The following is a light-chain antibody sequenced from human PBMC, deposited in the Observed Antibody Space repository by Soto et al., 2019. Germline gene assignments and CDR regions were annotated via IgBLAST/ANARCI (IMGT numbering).Light chain of an antibody. J-gene: IGKJ1*01. Sequence: DIQMTQYPSTLSASVGDRVTITCRASQNVNSWVAWYQQKPGKAPKFLIYDASNLESGVPSRFSGRGSGTEFTLTISSLQPDDFATYYCQRYNSNSRTFGQGTRV. CDR2: DAS. CDR3: QRYNSNSRT. CDR1: QNVNSW. V-gene: IGKV1-5*01.